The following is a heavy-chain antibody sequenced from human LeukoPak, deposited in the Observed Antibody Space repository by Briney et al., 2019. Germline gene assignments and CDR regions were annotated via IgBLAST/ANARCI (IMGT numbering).Heavy chain of an antibody. CDR2: INHSGST. Sequence: SETLSLTCAVYGGSFSGYYWSWVRQPPGKGLEWIGEINHSGSTNYNASLTSGVTISVDTSNNQFSLKLSSVTAADTAVYYCARPGPTYYFDSSGYFGGGQGTLVPVS. V-gene: IGHV4-34*01. J-gene: IGHJ4*02. CDR1: GGSFSGYY. CDR3: ARPGPTYYFDSSGYFG. D-gene: IGHD3-22*01.